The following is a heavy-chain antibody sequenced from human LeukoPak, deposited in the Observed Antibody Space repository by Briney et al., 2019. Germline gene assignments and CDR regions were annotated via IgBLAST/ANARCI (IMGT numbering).Heavy chain of an antibody. CDR3: ARGLGSGLNYGMDV. CDR2: IYYSGST. V-gene: IGHV4-59*12. Sequence: SETLSLTCTVSGGSISSYYWSWIRQPPGKGLEWIGYIYYSGSTNYNPSLKSRVTISVDTSKNQFSLKLSSVTAADTAVYYCARGLGSGLNYGMDVWGQGTTVTVSS. D-gene: IGHD6-19*01. CDR1: GGSISSYY. J-gene: IGHJ6*02.